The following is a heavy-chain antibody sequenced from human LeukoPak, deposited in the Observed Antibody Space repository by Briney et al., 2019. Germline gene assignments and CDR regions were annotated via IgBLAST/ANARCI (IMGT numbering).Heavy chain of an antibody. D-gene: IGHD1-26*01. J-gene: IGHJ4*02. CDR2: IWNDGSNK. V-gene: IGHV3-33*01. Sequence: PGGSLRLSCAASGFTFSSYGMHWVRHAPGQGQEWVAVIWNDGSNKYYADSVKGRVTISRDNSKNTLYLQMNSLRAEDTAVYYCARDRFFVRSGSYVDYWGQGTLVTVSS. CDR1: GFTFSSYG. CDR3: ARDRFFVRSGSYVDY.